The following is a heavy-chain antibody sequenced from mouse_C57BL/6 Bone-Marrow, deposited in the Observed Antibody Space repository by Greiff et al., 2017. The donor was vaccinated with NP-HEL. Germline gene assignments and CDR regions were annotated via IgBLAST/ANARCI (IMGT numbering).Heavy chain of an antibody. CDR2: IHYSGST. J-gene: IGHJ1*01. CDR3: ARGIYYGSSWYFDV. D-gene: IGHD1-1*01. CDR1: GYSITSGYS. Sequence: EVQLKESGPDLVKPSQSLSLTCTVTGYSITSGYSWHWIRQFPGNKLEWMGYIHYSGSTNYNPSLKIRISITRDTSKNQFFLQLNSVTTEDTATYYCARGIYYGSSWYFDVWGAGTTVTVSS. V-gene: IGHV3-1*02.